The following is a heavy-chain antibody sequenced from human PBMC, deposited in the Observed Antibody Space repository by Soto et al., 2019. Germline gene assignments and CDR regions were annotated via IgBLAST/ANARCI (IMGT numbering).Heavy chain of an antibody. CDR2: IKSKTDGGTT. J-gene: IGHJ4*02. CDR1: GFTFSNAW. CDR3: TTTAVDITMIVVVITWEDY. D-gene: IGHD3-22*01. V-gene: IGHV3-15*01. Sequence: EVQLVESGGGLVKPGGSLRLSCAASGFTFSNAWMSWVRQAPGKGLEWVGRIKSKTDGGTTDYAAPVKGRFTISRDDSKNTLYLQMNSLKTEDTAVYYCTTTAVDITMIVVVITWEDYWGQGTLVTVSS.